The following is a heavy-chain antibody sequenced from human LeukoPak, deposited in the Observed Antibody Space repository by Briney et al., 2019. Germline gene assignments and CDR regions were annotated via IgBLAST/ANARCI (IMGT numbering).Heavy chain of an antibody. Sequence: SETLSLTCAVYGGSFSGYYWSWIRQPPGKGLEWIGEINHSGSTNYNPSLKSRVTISVDTSKNQFSLKLSSVTAADTAVYYCARRSYGGYSFYWGQGTLVTVSS. V-gene: IGHV4-34*01. J-gene: IGHJ4*02. D-gene: IGHD5-18*01. CDR1: GGSFSGYY. CDR3: ARRSYGGYSFY. CDR2: INHSGST.